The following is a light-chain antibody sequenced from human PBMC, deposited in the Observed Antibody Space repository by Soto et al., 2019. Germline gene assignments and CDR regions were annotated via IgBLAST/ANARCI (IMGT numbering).Light chain of an antibody. V-gene: IGKV1-5*01. J-gene: IGKJ4*01. CDR1: QSISNW. Sequence: DIQMTQSPSSLSASVGDRVTSTCRASQSISNWLAWYQQKPGKAPKLLIYDASTLESGVPSRFSGGGFGTDFTLTISSLQPDDFATYYCLQDNTYPLTFGGGTTGDIK. CDR2: DAS. CDR3: LQDNTYPLT.